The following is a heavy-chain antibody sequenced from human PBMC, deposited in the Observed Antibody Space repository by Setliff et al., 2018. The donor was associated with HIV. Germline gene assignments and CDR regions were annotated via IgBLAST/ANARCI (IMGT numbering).Heavy chain of an antibody. D-gene: IGHD2-2*01. CDR3: TTQASSSNSV. CDR1: GFTFSGSA. V-gene: IGHV3-15*01. CDR2: IKSKTDGGTT. Sequence: GGSLRLSCAASGFTFSGSAMHWVRQASGKGLEWVGHIKSKTDGGTTDYAAPVKGRFTISREDSETTLYLQMNSLKTEDTAVYYCTTQASSSNSVWGQGTLVTVSS. J-gene: IGHJ4*02.